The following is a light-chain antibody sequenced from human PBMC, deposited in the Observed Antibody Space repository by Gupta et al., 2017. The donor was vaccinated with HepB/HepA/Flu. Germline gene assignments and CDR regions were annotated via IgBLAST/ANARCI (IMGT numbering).Light chain of an antibody. Sequence: INMTQSPSHLSATKGDRVTITCRASQSISSYLNWYQQKPGKAPKLLIYAASSLQSGVPSRFSGSGSGTDFTLTISSLQPEDFATYYCQQSYSTPLTFGGGTKVEIK. V-gene: IGKV1-39*01. CDR3: QQSYSTPLT. CDR2: AAS. CDR1: QSISSY. J-gene: IGKJ4*01.